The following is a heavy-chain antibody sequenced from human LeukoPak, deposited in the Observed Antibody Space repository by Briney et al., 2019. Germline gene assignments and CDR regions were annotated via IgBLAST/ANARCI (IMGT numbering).Heavy chain of an antibody. CDR1: GGSFSGYY. Sequence: SETLSLTCAVYGGSFSGYYWSWIRQPPGKGLEWIGEINHSGSTNYNPSLKSRVTISVDTSKNQFSLKLSSVTAADTAVYYCVRGNNWNYKVDYWGQGTLVTVSS. V-gene: IGHV4-34*01. CDR2: INHSGST. D-gene: IGHD1-7*01. J-gene: IGHJ4*02. CDR3: VRGNNWNYKVDY.